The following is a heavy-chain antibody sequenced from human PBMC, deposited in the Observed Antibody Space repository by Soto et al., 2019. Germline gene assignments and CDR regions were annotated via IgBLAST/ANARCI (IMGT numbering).Heavy chain of an antibody. V-gene: IGHV3-30-3*01. D-gene: IGHD2-21*02. CDR2: ISYDGSNK. CDR1: GFTFSSYA. J-gene: IGHJ4*02. CDR3: ARDMEYVVVTAARRGPFEY. Sequence: QVQLVESGGGVVQPGRSLRLSCAASGFTFSSYAMHWVRQAPGKGLEWVAVISYDGSNKYYADSVRGRFTISRDNSKNTLYLQMSSLRAEDTAVYYCARDMEYVVVTAARRGPFEYWGQGTMVTDSS.